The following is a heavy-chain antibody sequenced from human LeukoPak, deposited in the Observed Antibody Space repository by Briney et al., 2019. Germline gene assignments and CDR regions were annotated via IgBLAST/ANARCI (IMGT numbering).Heavy chain of an antibody. Sequence: GGSLRLSCTASGFTFGDDAMSWFRQAPGKGLEWVANIKHDESEKNYLDSVKGRFTISRDNAQNSLYLQMNGLRVEDTAVYYCTRRLDDWGQGTLVTVSS. CDR1: GFTFGDDA. CDR3: TRRLDD. CDR2: IKHDESEK. V-gene: IGHV3-7*01. D-gene: IGHD3-16*01. J-gene: IGHJ4*02.